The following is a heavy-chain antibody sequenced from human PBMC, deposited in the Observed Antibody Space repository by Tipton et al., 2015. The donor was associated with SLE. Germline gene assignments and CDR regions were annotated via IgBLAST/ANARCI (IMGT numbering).Heavy chain of an antibody. Sequence: TLSLTCTVSGGSISRIGYYWSWIRQHPGKGLEWIGYIYHTGSTYYNPSLESRLTISIDTSKNQFSLRLTSMTPADTALYYCARGFLYDGFQVWGQGTLVTVSS. CDR3: ARGFLYDGFQV. CDR1: GGSISRIGYY. D-gene: IGHD2-2*02. V-gene: IGHV4-31*03. CDR2: IYHTGST. J-gene: IGHJ1*01.